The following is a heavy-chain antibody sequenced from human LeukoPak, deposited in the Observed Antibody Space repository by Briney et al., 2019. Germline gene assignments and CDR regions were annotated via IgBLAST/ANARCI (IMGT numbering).Heavy chain of an antibody. Sequence: ASVKVSCTTSGYSFTSYYIHWVRQAPGQGLEWMGIINPSGGSTTYAQKFQGRLTMASDTSTSTVYMELSSLRSEDTAMYYCARSSAYYNEADIWGQGKMVTVSS. V-gene: IGHV1-46*01. J-gene: IGHJ3*02. CDR1: GYSFTSYY. CDR3: ARSSAYYNEADI. CDR2: INPSGGST. D-gene: IGHD1-26*01.